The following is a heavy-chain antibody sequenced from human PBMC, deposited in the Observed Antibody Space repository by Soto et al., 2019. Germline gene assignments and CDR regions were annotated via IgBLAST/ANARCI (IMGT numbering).Heavy chain of an antibody. Sequence: SVKVSFKASWGTFSSYASSWVRQAPVQGLEWMGGIIPIFGTANYAQKFQGRVTITADESTSTAYMELSSLRSEDTAVYYCARGAYCSSTSCYSIGVYYYYGMDVWGQGTTVTVSS. V-gene: IGHV1-69*13. J-gene: IGHJ6*02. D-gene: IGHD2-2*01. CDR2: IIPIFGTA. CDR3: ARGAYCSSTSCYSIGVYYYYGMDV. CDR1: WGTFSSYA.